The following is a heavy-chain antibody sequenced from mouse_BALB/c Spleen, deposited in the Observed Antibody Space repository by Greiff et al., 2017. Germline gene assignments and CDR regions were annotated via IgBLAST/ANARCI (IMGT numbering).Heavy chain of an antibody. CDR3: VRDRGGSGYGY. CDR1: GFSLTSYD. Sequence: VKLMESGPGLVAPSQSLSITCTVSGFSLTSYDISWIRQPPGKGLEWLGVIWTGGGTNYNSAFMSRLSISKDNSKSQVFLKMNSLQTDDTAIYYCVRDRGGSGYGYWGQGTTLTVSS. D-gene: IGHD3-1*01. CDR2: IWTGGGT. J-gene: IGHJ2*01. V-gene: IGHV2-9-2*01.